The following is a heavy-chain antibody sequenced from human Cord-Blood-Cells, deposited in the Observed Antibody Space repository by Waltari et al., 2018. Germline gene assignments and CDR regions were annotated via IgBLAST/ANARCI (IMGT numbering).Heavy chain of an antibody. CDR3: ARSGEFYYGSGIVSYFDY. V-gene: IGHV1-69*01. J-gene: IGHJ4*02. CDR1: GGTFSSYA. D-gene: IGHD3-10*01. Sequence: QVQLVQSGAEVKKPGSSVKVSCKASGGTFSSYAISWVRQAPGQGLEWMEGIIPIFGTANYAQKCQGRVTITADESTSTAYMELSSLRSEDTAVYYCARSGEFYYGSGIVSYFDYWGQGTLVTVSS. CDR2: IIPIFGTA.